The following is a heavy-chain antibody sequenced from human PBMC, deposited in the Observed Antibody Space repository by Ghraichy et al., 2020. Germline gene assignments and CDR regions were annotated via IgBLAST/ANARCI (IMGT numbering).Heavy chain of an antibody. D-gene: IGHD6-19*01. Sequence: GGSLRLSCAVSGFTVGSSYMSWVRQAPGKALEWVSAIYSGGSTYYADSVKGRFTISRDNSQNTLYLQMNSLRAEDTALYYCARGLMHNSAWYFIDSWGQGTLVTVSS. J-gene: IGHJ4*02. V-gene: IGHV3-66*01. CDR1: GFTVGSSY. CDR2: IYSGGST. CDR3: ARGLMHNSAWYFIDS.